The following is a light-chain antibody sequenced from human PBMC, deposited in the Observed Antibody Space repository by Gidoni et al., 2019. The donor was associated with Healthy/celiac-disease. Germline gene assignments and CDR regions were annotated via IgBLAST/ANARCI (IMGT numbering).Light chain of an antibody. Sequence: DIQMTQSPSSLSACVGDRVTITCQASQDISNYLNWYKQKPGKAPKLLIYDASNLETGVPSRFSGSGSGTDFTFTISSLQPEDIATYYCQQYDNLLALTFXGXTKVEIK. CDR1: QDISNY. V-gene: IGKV1-33*01. CDR2: DAS. CDR3: QQYDNLLALT. J-gene: IGKJ4*01.